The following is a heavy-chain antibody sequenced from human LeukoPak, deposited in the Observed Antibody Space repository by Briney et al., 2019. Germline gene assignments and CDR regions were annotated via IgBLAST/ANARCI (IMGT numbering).Heavy chain of an antibody. CDR2: ILPDGSQK. CDR1: DFTFDFYW. Sequence: GGSLRLSCVASDFTFDFYWMTWVRQAPGKGLEWLANILPDGSQKYYVDSVKGRFTISRDNPKNSLYLQINNLRAEDTAVYYCGRLAHNAWYAIDFWDQGTLVTVSS. CDR3: GRLAHNAWYAIDF. D-gene: IGHD2-2*01. V-gene: IGHV3-7*01. J-gene: IGHJ4*02.